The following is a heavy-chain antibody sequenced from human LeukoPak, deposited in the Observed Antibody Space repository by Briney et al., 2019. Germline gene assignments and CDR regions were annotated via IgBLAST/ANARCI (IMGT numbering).Heavy chain of an antibody. V-gene: IGHV4-4*07. CDR2: FYTSGTT. J-gene: IGHJ5*02. CDR1: GDYVTSYY. D-gene: IGHD3-16*01. Sequence: SETLSLTCTVSGDYVTSYYWSWIRQSAGKGLEWIGRFYTSGTTNYNPSLKSRVTMSLDMSANQFSLKLTSVTAADTAVYYCAKDLTQYDQSRGRAAFDPWGQGTLVTVSS. CDR3: AKDLTQYDQSRGRAAFDP.